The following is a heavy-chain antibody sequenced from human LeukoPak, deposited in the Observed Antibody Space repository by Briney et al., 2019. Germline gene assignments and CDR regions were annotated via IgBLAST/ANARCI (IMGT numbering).Heavy chain of an antibody. D-gene: IGHD3-22*01. CDR1: GFTVSSNN. J-gene: IGHJ4*02. CDR2: IYSGGST. CDR3: AREGSGYPLDY. Sequence: GGSLRLSCAASGFTVSSNNMSWVRQAPGKGLEWVSVIYSGGSTYYADSVKGRFTISRDNSKNTLYLQMNSLRAEDTAVYYCAREGSGYPLDYWGQGTLVTVSS. V-gene: IGHV3-66*01.